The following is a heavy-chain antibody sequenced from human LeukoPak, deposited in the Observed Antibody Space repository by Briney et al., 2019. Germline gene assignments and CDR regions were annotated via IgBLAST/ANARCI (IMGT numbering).Heavy chain of an antibody. CDR3: ARDRGPVVGAFDI. CDR2: IYYSGST. V-gene: IGHV4-30-4*01. J-gene: IGHJ3*02. CDR1: GGSISSGDYY. D-gene: IGHD4-23*01. Sequence: PSETLSLTCTVSGGSISSGDYYWSWIRQPPGKGLEWIGYIYYSGSTYYNPSLKSRVTISVDTSKNQFSLKLSSVTAADTAVYYCARDRGPVVGAFDIWGQGTMVAVSS.